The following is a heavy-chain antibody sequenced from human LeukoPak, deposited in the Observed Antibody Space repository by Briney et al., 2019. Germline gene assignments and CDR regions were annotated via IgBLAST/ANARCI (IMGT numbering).Heavy chain of an antibody. CDR2: MNPNSGNT. V-gene: IGHV1-8*01. CDR1: GYTFTSYD. D-gene: IGHD4-11*01. CDR3: AREHSYYFDS. Sequence: RASVKVSCQASGYTFTSYDINWLRQATGQGLEWMGWMNPNSGNTGYEQKFQGRVSMTRNTSISTAYMELSSLRSEDTAVYYCAREHSYYFDSWGQGTLVTVSS. J-gene: IGHJ4*02.